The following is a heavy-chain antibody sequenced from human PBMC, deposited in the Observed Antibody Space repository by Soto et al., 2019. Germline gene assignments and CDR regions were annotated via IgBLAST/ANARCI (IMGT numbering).Heavy chain of an antibody. V-gene: IGHV4-30-4*01. CDR2: IYYSGSA. CDR3: ARVVDTAMADYYFDY. D-gene: IGHD5-18*01. J-gene: IGHJ4*02. Sequence: SETLSLTCPVSGGSISSGDYYWSWIRQPPGKGLEWIGYIYYSGSAYYNPSLKSRVTISVDTSKNQFSLKLSSVTAADTAVYYCARVVDTAMADYYFDYWGQGTLVTVS. CDR1: GGSISSGDYY.